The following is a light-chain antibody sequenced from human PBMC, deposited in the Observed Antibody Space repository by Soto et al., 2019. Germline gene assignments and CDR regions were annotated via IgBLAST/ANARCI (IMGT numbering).Light chain of an antibody. CDR2: SAS. CDR1: QNIESY. Sequence: DIQMTQSPSSLSASVGDRVTITCRSSQNIESYLNWYQQKPGKAPKLLIHSASDLQRGVPSRFSGRGSGTDFTLSISSLQPGDCALYFCQQSYSPPYSFGQGTNLEIK. J-gene: IGKJ2*01. CDR3: QQSYSPPYS. V-gene: IGKV1-39*01.